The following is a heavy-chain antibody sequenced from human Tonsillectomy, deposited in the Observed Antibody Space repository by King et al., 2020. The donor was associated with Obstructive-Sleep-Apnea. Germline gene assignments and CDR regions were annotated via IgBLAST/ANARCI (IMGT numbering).Heavy chain of an antibody. CDR2: IYYSGST. CDR3: ATFSSGYFYYFDY. D-gene: IGHD3-22*01. CDR1: GGSLSSNY. Sequence: VQLQESGPGLVKPSETLSLTCTVSGGSLSSNYWSWIRQPPGKGLEWIGYIYYSGSTNYNPSLKSRVTISVDTSKNQFSLKLSSVTAADTAVYYCATFSSGYFYYFDYWGQGTLVTVSS. J-gene: IGHJ4*02. V-gene: IGHV4-59*08.